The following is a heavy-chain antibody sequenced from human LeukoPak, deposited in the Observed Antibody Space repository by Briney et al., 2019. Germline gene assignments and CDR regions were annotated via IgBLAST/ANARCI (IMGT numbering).Heavy chain of an antibody. CDR1: GFTFSSYA. V-gene: IGHV3-23*01. Sequence: GGSLRLSCAASGFTFSSYAMTWVRQAPGKGLEWVSTISGNSGSTYYADSVKGRFTISRENSKNTLFMQMNSLRVEDTAVYHCAKDAQTTGTIYFDYWGQGTLVTVSS. J-gene: IGHJ4*02. CDR3: AKDAQTTGTIYFDY. CDR2: ISGNSGST. D-gene: IGHD1-1*01.